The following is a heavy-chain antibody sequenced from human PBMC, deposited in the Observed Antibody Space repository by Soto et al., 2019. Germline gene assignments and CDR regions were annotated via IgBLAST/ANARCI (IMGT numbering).Heavy chain of an antibody. D-gene: IGHD3-10*01. CDR2: ISYDESKT. J-gene: IGHJ6*02. V-gene: IGHV3-30-3*01. CDR1: GFTFSTYA. Sequence: GGSLRLSCAASGFTFSTYAMHWVRQAPGKGLEWVTLISYDESKTYYADSVKGRFTIPRDNSKNTLYLQMNSLRPEDTAVYYCARGRMLRGGVPYYYGMDVWGQGITVTVSS. CDR3: ARGRMLRGGVPYYYGMDV.